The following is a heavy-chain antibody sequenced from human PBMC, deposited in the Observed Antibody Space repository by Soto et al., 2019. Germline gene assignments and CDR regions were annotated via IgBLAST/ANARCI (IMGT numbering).Heavy chain of an antibody. CDR1: GYTFTSYA. CDR2: INAGNGNT. D-gene: IGHD3-10*01. Sequence: QVQLVQSGAEVKKPGASVKVSCKASGYTFTSYAMHWVRQAPGQRLEWMGWINAGNGNTKYSQKFQGRVTITRDTSASTGYMELSSLRSEDTAVYYCAREGTVRGVIQWRFDHWGQGTLVTVSS. CDR3: AREGTVRGVIQWRFDH. J-gene: IGHJ5*02. V-gene: IGHV1-3*01.